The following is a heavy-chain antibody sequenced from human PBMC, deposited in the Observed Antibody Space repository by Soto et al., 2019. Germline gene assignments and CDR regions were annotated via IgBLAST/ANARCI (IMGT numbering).Heavy chain of an antibody. CDR1: GFTFSNYW. CDR2: INSDGRST. CDR3: VAPYYDILTGYYDDAFDI. D-gene: IGHD3-9*01. V-gene: IGHV3-74*01. J-gene: IGHJ3*02. Sequence: GGSLRLSCAASGFTFSNYWMHWVRQAPGKGLLWVSRINSDGRSTTYADSVKGRFTISRDNAKNTLYLQMNSLRAEDTAVYYCVAPYYDILTGYYDDAFDIWGQGTMVTVSS.